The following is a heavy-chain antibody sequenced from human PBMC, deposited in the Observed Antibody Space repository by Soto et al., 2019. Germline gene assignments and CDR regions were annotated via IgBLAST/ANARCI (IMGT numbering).Heavy chain of an antibody. V-gene: IGHV4-34*01. CDR2: INDSGNI. D-gene: IGHD3-10*01. Sequence: QVQLQQWGAGLLKPSETLSLTCAVYGGSFSGYQWTWIRQTPGKGLEWIGEINDSGNINYNPSLKIIVTIFLDTPKKHISLKLSSVTAADAAVYFCARGLILWFGELSRRGGYYYYMDVWGKGTTVTVSS. J-gene: IGHJ6*03. CDR1: GGSFSGYQ. CDR3: ARGLILWFGELSRRGGYYYYMDV.